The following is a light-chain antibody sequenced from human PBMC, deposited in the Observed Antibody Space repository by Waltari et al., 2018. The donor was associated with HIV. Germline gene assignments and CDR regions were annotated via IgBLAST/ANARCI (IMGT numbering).Light chain of an antibody. CDR1: SSDVGGYKY. V-gene: IGLV2-11*01. CDR2: DVS. Sequence: QSALTQPRSVSGSPGQSVTISCTGSSSDVGGYKYVSWYEQHPGKAPKLMIYDVSKRPSGVPDRFSGSKAGNTASLTISGLQAEDEADYYCCSYAGSYSYGFGTGTKVTGL. CDR3: CSYAGSYSYG. J-gene: IGLJ1*01.